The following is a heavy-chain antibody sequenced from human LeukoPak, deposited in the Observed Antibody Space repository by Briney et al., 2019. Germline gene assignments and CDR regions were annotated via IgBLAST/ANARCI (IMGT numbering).Heavy chain of an antibody. CDR2: IWYDGSNK. V-gene: IGHV3-33*01. D-gene: IGHD1-7*01. CDR3: ARGSGTTDWYFDL. CDR1: GFTSRNYG. Sequence: GGSLRLSCKASGFTSRNYGMDWVSQAPGKGLEWVAIIWYDGSNKYYADSVKGRFTISRDNSKNTLYLQMNSLRAEDTAVYYCARGSGTTDWYFDLWGRDTLVTVSS. J-gene: IGHJ2*01.